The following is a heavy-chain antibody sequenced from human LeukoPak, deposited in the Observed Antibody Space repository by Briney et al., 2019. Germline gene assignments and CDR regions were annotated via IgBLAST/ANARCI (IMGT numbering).Heavy chain of an antibody. CDR1: GGTFSSYA. CDR2: IIPIFGTA. Sequence: ASVKVSCKASGGTFSSYAISWVRQAPGQGLEWMGRIIPIFGTANYAQKFQGRVTITTDESTSTAYMELSSLRSEDTDVYYCEGPDSSGYLTDYWGQGTLVTVSS. D-gene: IGHD3-22*01. CDR3: EGPDSSGYLTDY. V-gene: IGHV1-69*05. J-gene: IGHJ4*02.